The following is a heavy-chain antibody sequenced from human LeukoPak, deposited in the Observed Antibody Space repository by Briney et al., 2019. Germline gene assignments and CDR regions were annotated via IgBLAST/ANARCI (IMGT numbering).Heavy chain of an antibody. Sequence: ASVKVSCQASGYTFTAYYIHWVRQAPGQGLEWMGWLNPSSGVTQLAQRFQGRVTMTRDTSISTAYMDLSRLRSDDTAVYYCAKDQLRRYDYWSAYYTGDDDHYYMDVWGEGTTVIVS. CDR3: AKDQLRRYDYWSAYYTGDDDHYYMDV. V-gene: IGHV1-2*02. CDR2: LNPSSGVT. J-gene: IGHJ6*03. D-gene: IGHD3-3*01. CDR1: GYTFTAYY.